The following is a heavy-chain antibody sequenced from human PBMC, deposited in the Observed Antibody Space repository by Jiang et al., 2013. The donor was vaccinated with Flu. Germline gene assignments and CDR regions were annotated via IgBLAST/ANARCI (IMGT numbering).Heavy chain of an antibody. D-gene: IGHD3-3*01. V-gene: IGHV3-20*03. Sequence: SGFTFDDYGMSWVRQAPEKGLEWVAYIHWSGGSTYYVASVKGRFTISRDRANNSLYLQMNSLRAEDTALYYCARGGVWSGYYYYFYGMDVWGHGTTVTVSS. J-gene: IGHJ6*02. CDR1: GFTFDDYG. CDR3: ARGGVWSGYYYYFYGMDV. CDR2: IHWSGGST.